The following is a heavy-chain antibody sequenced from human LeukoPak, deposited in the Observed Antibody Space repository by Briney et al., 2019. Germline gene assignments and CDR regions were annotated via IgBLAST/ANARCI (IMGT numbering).Heavy chain of an antibody. J-gene: IGHJ6*03. CDR2: IYYSGST. Sequence: PSQTLSLTCTVSGGSISSGDYYWSWIRQPPGKGLEWIGYIYYSGSTYYNPSLKSRVTISVDTSKNQFSLKLSSVTAADTAVYYCARWFYSSPYYYYYMDVWGKGTTVTVSS. CDR3: ARWFYSSPYYYYYMDV. CDR1: GGSISSGDYY. V-gene: IGHV4-30-4*01. D-gene: IGHD6-13*01.